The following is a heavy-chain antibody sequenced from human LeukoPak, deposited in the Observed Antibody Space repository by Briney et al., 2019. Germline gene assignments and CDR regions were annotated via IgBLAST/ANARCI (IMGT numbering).Heavy chain of an antibody. CDR2: IYYSGST. CDR3: ARPMVRGVRSDAFDI. Sequence: PSETLSLTCTVSGGSISSGDYYWSWIRQPPGKGLEWIGYIYYSGSTYYNPSLKSRVTISVDTSKNQFSLKLSSVTAADTAVYYRARPMVRGVRSDAFDIWGQGTMVTVSS. V-gene: IGHV4-30-4*01. J-gene: IGHJ3*02. D-gene: IGHD3-10*01. CDR1: GGSISSGDYY.